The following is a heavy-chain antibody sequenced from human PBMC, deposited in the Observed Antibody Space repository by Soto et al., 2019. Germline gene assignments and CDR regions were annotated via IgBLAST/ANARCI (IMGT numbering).Heavy chain of an antibody. V-gene: IGHV3-74*01. CDR2: INSDGSST. CDR1: GFTFSSYW. CDR3: ARDPYGSSSSWYPLDYYYYGMDV. Sequence: GGSLRLSCAASGFTFSSYWMHWVRQAPGKGLVWVSRINSDGSSTSYADSVKGRFTISRDNAKNTLYLQMNSLRAEDTAVYYCARDPYGSSSSWYPLDYYYYGMDVWGQGTTVTVSS. J-gene: IGHJ6*02. D-gene: IGHD6-13*01.